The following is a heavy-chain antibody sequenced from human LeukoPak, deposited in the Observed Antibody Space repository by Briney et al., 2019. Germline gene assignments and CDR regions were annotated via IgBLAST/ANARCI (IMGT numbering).Heavy chain of an antibody. V-gene: IGHV3-48*03. CDR1: GFTFSSYE. Sequence: GGSLRLSCAASGFTFSSYEMNWVPQAPGKGLEWGSYISSSGSTIYYADSVKGRFTISRDNAKNSLYLQMNSLRAEDTAVYYCAKAAGGYSYGWDYWGQGTLVTVSS. CDR3: AKAAGGYSYGWDY. J-gene: IGHJ4*02. D-gene: IGHD5-18*01. CDR2: ISSSGSTI.